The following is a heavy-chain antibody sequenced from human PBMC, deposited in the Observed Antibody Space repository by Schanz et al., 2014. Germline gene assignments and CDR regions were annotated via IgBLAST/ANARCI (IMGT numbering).Heavy chain of an antibody. V-gene: IGHV1-18*01. J-gene: IGHJ4*02. CDR3: ARELRLEYYFDY. CDR2: INPYNGHT. Sequence: QIQLVQSGVEVKKPGASVKVSCKASGYTFTAYGISWVRQAPGQGPEWMGWINPYNGHTNSVQRLQGKVTMTTDTSTSTAYMELSSLRSDDTAVYYCARELRLEYYFDYWGQGTQVTVSS. D-gene: IGHD4-17*01. CDR1: GYTFTAYG.